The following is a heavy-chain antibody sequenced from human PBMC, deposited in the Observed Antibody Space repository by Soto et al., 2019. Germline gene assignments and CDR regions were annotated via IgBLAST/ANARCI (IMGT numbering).Heavy chain of an antibody. CDR3: ARGYYDILTGYQEDAFDI. CDR1: GFTFSSYW. J-gene: IGHJ3*02. V-gene: IGHV3-74*01. Sequence: GESLKISCAASGFTFSSYWMHWVRQAPGKGLVWVSRINSDGSSTSYADSVKGRFTISRDNAKNTLYLQMNSLRAEDTAVYYCARGYYDILTGYQEDAFDIWGQGTMVTVSS. CDR2: INSDGSST. D-gene: IGHD3-9*01.